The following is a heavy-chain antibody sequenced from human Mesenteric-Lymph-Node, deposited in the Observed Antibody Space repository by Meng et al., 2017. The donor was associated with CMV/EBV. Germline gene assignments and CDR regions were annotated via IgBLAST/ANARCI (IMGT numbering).Heavy chain of an antibody. D-gene: IGHD7-27*01. CDR2: IYSGGST. V-gene: IGHV3-66*02. J-gene: IGHJ4*02. Sequence: GGSLRLSCAASGFTVSSNYMSWVRQAPGKGLEWVSAIYSGGSTYYADSVKGRFTISRDNSKNTLYLQMNSLRAEYTAVYYCARDNPNWGFDGGFDYWGQGTLVTVSS. CDR1: GFTVSSNY. CDR3: ARDNPNWGFDGGFDY.